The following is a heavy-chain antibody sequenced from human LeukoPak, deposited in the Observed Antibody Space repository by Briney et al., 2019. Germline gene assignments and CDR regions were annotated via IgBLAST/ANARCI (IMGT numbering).Heavy chain of an antibody. J-gene: IGHJ4*02. CDR3: AKDYYDSTVSNFDY. D-gene: IGHD3-22*01. CDR2: ISGSGLNT. V-gene: IGHV3-23*01. CDR1: GFTFSDYY. Sequence: GGSLRLSCAASGFTFSDYYMSWIRQAPGKGLEWVSGISGSGLNTSYADSVKGRFTISRDNSKNTLDLEMNNLRAEDTAVYYCAKDYYDSTVSNFDYWGQGTLVTVPS.